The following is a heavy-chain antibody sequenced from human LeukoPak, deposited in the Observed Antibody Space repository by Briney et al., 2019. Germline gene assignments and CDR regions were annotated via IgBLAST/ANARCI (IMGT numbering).Heavy chain of an antibody. CDR1: GYTFTSYG. D-gene: IGHD6-19*01. CDR2: ISAFNDNT. V-gene: IGHV1-18*01. Sequence: ASVKVSRKASGYTFTSYGISWVRQEPAQEHVRMEWISAFNDNTNYAQKVQGRVTMTTDTSTSTAYMELRSLRSDDTAVYYCARVSQWLVYYFDYWGQGTLVTVSS. J-gene: IGHJ4*02. CDR3: ARVSQWLVYYFDY.